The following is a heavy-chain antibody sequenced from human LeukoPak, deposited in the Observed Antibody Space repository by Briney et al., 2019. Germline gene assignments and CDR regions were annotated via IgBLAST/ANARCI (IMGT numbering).Heavy chain of an antibody. D-gene: IGHD1-26*01. CDR2: IWYDGSNK. J-gene: IGHJ4*02. CDR1: GFTFSSYG. CDR3: ARESGTWEPPF. Sequence: PGRSLRLSCAASGFTFSSYGMHWVRQAPGKGLEWVAVIWYDGSNKYYADSVKGRFTISRDNSKNTLYLQMNSLRAEDTAVYYCARESGTWEPPFWGQGTLVTVSS. V-gene: IGHV3-33*01.